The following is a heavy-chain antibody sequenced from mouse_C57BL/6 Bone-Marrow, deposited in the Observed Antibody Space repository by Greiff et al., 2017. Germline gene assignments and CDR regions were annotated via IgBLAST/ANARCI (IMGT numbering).Heavy chain of an antibody. V-gene: IGHV1-81*01. Sequence: QVQLQQSGAELARPGASVKLSCKASGYTFTSYGISWVKQRTGQGLEWIGEIYPRSGNTYYNEKFKGKATLTANKSSSTAYMELRSLTSEDSAVYFCARSAYYCGSSYAMDYWGQGTSVTVSS. J-gene: IGHJ4*01. CDR3: ARSAYYCGSSYAMDY. CDR1: GYTFTSYG. D-gene: IGHD1-1*01. CDR2: IYPRSGNT.